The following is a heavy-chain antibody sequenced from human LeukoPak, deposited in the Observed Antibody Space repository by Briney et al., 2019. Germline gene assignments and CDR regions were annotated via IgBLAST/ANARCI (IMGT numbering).Heavy chain of an antibody. J-gene: IGHJ4*02. CDR3: ARASPSTIHY. Sequence: ASVKVSCKASRYTFTDHYMHWVRQAPGQGLEGMGWFNPNSGGTNYAQKFQGRVTMTRDTSISTAYMELSRLRSDDTAVYYCARASPSTIHYWGQGTLVTVSS. D-gene: IGHD5-24*01. CDR2: FNPNSGGT. V-gene: IGHV1-2*02. CDR1: RYTFTDHY.